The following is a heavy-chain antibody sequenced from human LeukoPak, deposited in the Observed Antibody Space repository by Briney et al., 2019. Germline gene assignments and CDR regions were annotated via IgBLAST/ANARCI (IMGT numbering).Heavy chain of an antibody. CDR3: ARGDSSGWYNHFDY. J-gene: IGHJ4*02. Sequence: GGSLRLSCAASGFTFSSYTMNWVRQAPGKGLEWVSYISSSSSTIYYADSVKGRFTISRDNAKNSLYLQMNSLRAEDTALYYCARGDSSGWYNHFDYWGQGTLVTVSS. CDR2: ISSSSSTI. D-gene: IGHD6-19*01. CDR1: GFTFSSYT. V-gene: IGHV3-48*01.